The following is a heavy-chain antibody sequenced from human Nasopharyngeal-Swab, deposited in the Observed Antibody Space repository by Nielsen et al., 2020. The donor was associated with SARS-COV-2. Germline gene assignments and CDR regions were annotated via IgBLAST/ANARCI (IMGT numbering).Heavy chain of an antibody. CDR1: GFTVSINF. J-gene: IGHJ4*02. CDR2: IYNDGNT. V-gene: IGHV3-53*01. D-gene: IGHD6-13*01. CDR3: ARDDIAAADYYFDY. Sequence: GESLKISCAASGFTVSINFMSWVRQAPGKGLEWVSVIYNDGNTYYADSVKGRFTISRDNSKNTLYLQMNSLRVEDTAVYHCARDDIAAADYYFDYWGQGTRVTVSS.